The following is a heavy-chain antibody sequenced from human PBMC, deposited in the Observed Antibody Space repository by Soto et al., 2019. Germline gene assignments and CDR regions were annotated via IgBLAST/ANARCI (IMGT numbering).Heavy chain of an antibody. J-gene: IGHJ5*02. Sequence: SETLSLTCTVSGGSISSGGYYWSWIRQHPGKGLEWIGYIYYSGSTYYNPSLKSRVTISVDTSKNQFSLKLSSVTAADTAVYYCARAVRHNNRFDPCGQGTLVTV. CDR1: GGSISSGGYY. CDR2: IYYSGST. CDR3: ARAVRHNNRFDP. V-gene: IGHV4-31*03. D-gene: IGHD6-19*01.